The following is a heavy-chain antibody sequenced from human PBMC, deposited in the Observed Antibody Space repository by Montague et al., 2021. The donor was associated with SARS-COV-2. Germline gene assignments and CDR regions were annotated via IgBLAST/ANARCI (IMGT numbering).Heavy chain of an antibody. CDR1: GFSLSTSGMC. V-gene: IGHV2-70*01. CDR2: IDWDDDK. D-gene: IGHD1-26*01. Sequence: PPLMKPTQTLTLTCTFSGFSLSTSGMCVSWIRQPPGKALEWLALIDWDDDKYYSTSLKTRLTISKDTSKNQVVLTMTNMDPVDTATYYCARIWGATRGDAFDIWGQGTMVTVSS. CDR3: ARIWGATRGDAFDI. J-gene: IGHJ3*02.